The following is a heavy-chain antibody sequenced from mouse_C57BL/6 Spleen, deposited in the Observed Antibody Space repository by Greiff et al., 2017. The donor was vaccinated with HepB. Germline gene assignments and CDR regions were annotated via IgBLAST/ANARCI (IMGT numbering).Heavy chain of an antibody. CDR3: ARSYGSSPYWYFDV. Sequence: EVQLQQSGPVLVKPGASVKMSCKASGYTFTDYYMNWVKQSHGKSLEWIGVINPYNGGTSYNQKFKGKATLTVDKSSSTAYMELNSLTSEDSAVYYCARSYGSSPYWYFDVWGTGTTVTVSS. D-gene: IGHD1-1*01. J-gene: IGHJ1*03. V-gene: IGHV1-19*01. CDR2: INPYNGGT. CDR1: GYTFTDYY.